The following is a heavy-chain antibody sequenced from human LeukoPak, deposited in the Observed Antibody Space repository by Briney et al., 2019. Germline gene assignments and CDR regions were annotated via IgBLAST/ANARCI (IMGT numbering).Heavy chain of an antibody. D-gene: IGHD3-9*01. J-gene: IGHJ3*02. Sequence: SQTLSLTCAISGDSVSSNSAAWNWIRQSPSRGLEWLGRTYYKSKWYNDYALSVKSRITINPDTSKNQFSLQLNSVTPEDTAVYYCARGVSTGYYNAFDIWGQGTMVTVSS. CDR1: GDSVSSNSAA. CDR3: ARGVSTGYYNAFDI. V-gene: IGHV6-1*01. CDR2: TYYKSKWYN.